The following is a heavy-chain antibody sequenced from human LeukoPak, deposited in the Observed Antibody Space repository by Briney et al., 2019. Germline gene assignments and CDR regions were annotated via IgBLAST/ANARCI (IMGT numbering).Heavy chain of an antibody. V-gene: IGHV3-74*01. CDR3: ARDLVVTSAY. D-gene: IGHD2-2*01. CDR1: GFTFSNYW. Sequence: PGGSLRLSCAASGFTFSNYWMHWVRHAPGKGLVWVSRINGDGSSTTYADSVKGRFTISRDNAKNTLYLQMNGLRAEDTAVYYCARDLVVTSAYWGQGTLVTVSS. CDR2: INGDGSST. J-gene: IGHJ4*02.